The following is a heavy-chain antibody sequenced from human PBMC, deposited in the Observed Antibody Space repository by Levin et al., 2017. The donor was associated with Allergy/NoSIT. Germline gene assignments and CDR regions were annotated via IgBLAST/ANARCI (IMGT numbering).Heavy chain of an antibody. CDR1: GGSISSYY. CDR3: AGAPLSPLVWGSF. D-gene: IGHD3-16*01. J-gene: IGHJ4*02. V-gene: IGHV4-59*01. Sequence: PSETLSLTCTVSGGSISSYYWSWIRQPPGKGLEWIGYIYYSGSTNYNPSLKSRVTISVDTSKNQFSLKLSSVTAADTAVYYCAGAPLSPLVWGSFWGQGTLVTVSS. CDR2: IYYSGST.